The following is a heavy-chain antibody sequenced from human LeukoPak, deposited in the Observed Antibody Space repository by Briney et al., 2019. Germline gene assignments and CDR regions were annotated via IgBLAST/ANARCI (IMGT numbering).Heavy chain of an antibody. CDR3: ARDPYYSNNYYYYGMDV. V-gene: IGHV1-2*02. CDR2: INPNSGGT. J-gene: IGHJ6*02. D-gene: IGHD3-10*01. Sequence: GASVKASCKPSRYTFTDYYIHGVRQAPGQGLEWMGWINPNSGGTDYAQKFQGRVTMTRDTSISTAYMELSRLRSDDTAVYYCARDPYYSNNYYYYGMDVWGQGTTVTVSS. CDR1: RYTFTDYY.